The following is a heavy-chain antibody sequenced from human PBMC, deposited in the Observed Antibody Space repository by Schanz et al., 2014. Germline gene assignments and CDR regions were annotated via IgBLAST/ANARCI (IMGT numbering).Heavy chain of an antibody. CDR2: ISGFGTGA. Sequence: EEQLLESGGALVQPGGSLRLSCAASGFSFSNYALVWVRQPPGKGLEWISGISGFGTGAYYADSVKGRFSISRDSSKNPLFLQMNSLRAEDTAVYFCARDGGRDGYNLAFDVWGQGTLVTVSS. CDR3: ARDGGRDGYNLAFDV. CDR1: GFSFSNYA. J-gene: IGHJ3*01. V-gene: IGHV3-23*01. D-gene: IGHD5-12*01.